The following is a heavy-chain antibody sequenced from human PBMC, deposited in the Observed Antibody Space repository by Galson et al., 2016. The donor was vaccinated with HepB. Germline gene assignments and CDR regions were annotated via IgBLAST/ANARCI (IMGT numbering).Heavy chain of an antibody. Sequence: SLRLPCAGSGFTFDDYAMHWVRQAPGKGLEWVSGISWNSGTKDYADSVKGRFAISRDNAKSSLYLQMNSLRAEDTALYYCAKVGDGYNAYYFDYWGPGTLVTVSS. V-gene: IGHV3-9*01. D-gene: IGHD5-24*01. CDR1: GFTFDDYA. CDR2: ISWNSGTK. J-gene: IGHJ4*02. CDR3: AKVGDGYNAYYFDY.